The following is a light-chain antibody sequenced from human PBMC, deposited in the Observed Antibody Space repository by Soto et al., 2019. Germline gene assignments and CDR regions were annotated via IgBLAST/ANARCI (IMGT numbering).Light chain of an antibody. V-gene: IGLV1-51*01. J-gene: IGLJ1*01. CDR3: GSWDSSLSADV. CDR1: SSTVGRNS. Sequence: QSVLTQPPSVSAAPGQKVTMSCSGTSSTVGRNSVSWCQQLQGTAPKLLIYDDNKRPSGIPDRFSGSKSGTSATLGITGFQTGDDADYYCGSWDSSLSADVFGTGTKITVL. CDR2: DDN.